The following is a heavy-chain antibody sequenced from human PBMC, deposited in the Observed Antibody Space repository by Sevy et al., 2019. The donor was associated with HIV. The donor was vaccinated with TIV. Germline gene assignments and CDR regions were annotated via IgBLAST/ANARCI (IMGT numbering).Heavy chain of an antibody. Sequence: GGSLRLSCAASGFNFRTYNMNWVRQAPGKGLEWDSSVSSSSSYIYYADSVKRRFTISRDNAKTSLYLQMNSLRAEDTAVYYCARDYVLPATIDYYYYGMDVWGQGTTVTVSS. J-gene: IGHJ6*02. CDR3: ARDYVLPATIDYYYYGMDV. V-gene: IGHV3-21*01. CDR1: GFNFRTYN. CDR2: VSSSSSYI. D-gene: IGHD2-2*01.